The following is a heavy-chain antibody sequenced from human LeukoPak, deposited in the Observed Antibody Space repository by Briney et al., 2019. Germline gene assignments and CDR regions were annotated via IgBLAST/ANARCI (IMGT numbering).Heavy chain of an antibody. D-gene: IGHD1-1*01. Sequence: SGGSLRLSCAASGFTFSSFDMHWVRQPTGQGPEWVSTIGTASGTYYPGSVEGRFTLSRDNAKNSLYLQMNSLTAGDTAVYYCARGPPRGKYYYMDVWGKGTTVTVSS. J-gene: IGHJ6*03. V-gene: IGHV3-13*01. CDR2: IGTASGT. CDR3: ARGPPRGKYYYMDV. CDR1: GFTFSSFD.